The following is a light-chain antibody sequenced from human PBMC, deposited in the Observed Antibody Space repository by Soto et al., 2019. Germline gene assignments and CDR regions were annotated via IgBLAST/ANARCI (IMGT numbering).Light chain of an antibody. V-gene: IGKV1-27*01. CDR1: QDISNY. Sequence: DIQMTQSPSSLSASVGDRVTITCRASQDISNYLAWYQQKPGKVPRLLIYAASTLQSGVPSRFSGSRSGTDFTITISSMQPEDVAGYDGHNSLSAPGFTFGPGTKVDIK. CDR2: AAS. CDR3: HNSLSAPGFT. J-gene: IGKJ3*01.